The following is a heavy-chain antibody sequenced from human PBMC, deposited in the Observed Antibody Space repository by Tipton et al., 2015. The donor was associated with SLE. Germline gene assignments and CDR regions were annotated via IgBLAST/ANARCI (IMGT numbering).Heavy chain of an antibody. V-gene: IGHV4-34*01. J-gene: IGHJ6*03. CDR1: GGSFSGYY. CDR3: ARPLYYYYYMDV. CDR2: INHSGST. Sequence: LRLSCAVYGGSFSGYYWSWIRPPPGKGLEWIGEINHSGSTNYNPSLKSRVTISVDTSKNQFSLKLRSVTAADTAVYYCARPLYYYYYMDVWGKGTTVTVSS.